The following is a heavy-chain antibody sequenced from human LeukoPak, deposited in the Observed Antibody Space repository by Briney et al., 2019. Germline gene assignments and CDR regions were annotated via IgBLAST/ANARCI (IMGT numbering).Heavy chain of an antibody. D-gene: IGHD6-13*01. CDR1: GRSISSYY. CDR3: ARVTYSSSWFDY. J-gene: IGHJ4*02. Sequence: SETLSPTCTVSGRSISSYYWSWIRQPPGKGLEWIGYIYYSGNTNYNPSLKSRVTISVDTSKTQFSLKLSSVTAADTAVYYCARVTYSSSWFDYWGQGTLVTVSS. V-gene: IGHV4-59*01. CDR2: IYYSGNT.